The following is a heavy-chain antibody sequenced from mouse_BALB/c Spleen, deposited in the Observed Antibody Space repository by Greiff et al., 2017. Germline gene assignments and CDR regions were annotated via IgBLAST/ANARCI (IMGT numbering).Heavy chain of an antibody. CDR1: GFNIKDYY. CDR2: IDPENGDT. Sequence: EVQLQQSGAELVRPGASVKLSCTASGFNIKDYYMHWVKQRPEQGLEWIGWIDPENGDTEYAPKFQGKATMTADTSSNTAYLQLSSLTSEDTAVYYCNAGWDYAMDYWGQGTSVTVSS. J-gene: IGHJ4*01. V-gene: IGHV14-4*02. CDR3: NAGWDYAMDY. D-gene: IGHD1-1*02.